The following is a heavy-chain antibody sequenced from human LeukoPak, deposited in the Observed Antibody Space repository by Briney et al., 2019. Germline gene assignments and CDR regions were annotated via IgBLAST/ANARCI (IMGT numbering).Heavy chain of an antibody. CDR2: IDWNSGAL. CDR3: VKDRAANLYGSGAFES. Sequence: GRSLRLSCAASGFTFDDYGIHWVRHAPGKGLEWVSGIDWNSGALGYADSVKGRFTISRDNAKNSLYLQMNSLRAEDTALYYCVKDRAANLYGSGAFESWGQGTLVTVSS. D-gene: IGHD3-10*01. CDR1: GFTFDDYG. V-gene: IGHV3-9*01. J-gene: IGHJ4*02.